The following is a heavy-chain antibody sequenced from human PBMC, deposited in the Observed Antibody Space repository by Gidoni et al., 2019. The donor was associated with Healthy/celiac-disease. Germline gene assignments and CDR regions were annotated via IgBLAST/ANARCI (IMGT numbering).Heavy chain of an antibody. CDR1: GFTFSGSA. CDR2: IRSKANSYAT. Sequence: EVQLVESGGGLVQPGGSLKLSCAASGFTFSGSAMHWVRQASGKGLEWGGRIRSKANSYATAYAASVKGRFTISRDDSKNTAYLQMNSLKTEDTAVYYCTSHEKIQLWSYWGQGTLVTVSS. V-gene: IGHV3-73*01. CDR3: TSHEKIQLWSY. D-gene: IGHD5-18*01. J-gene: IGHJ4*02.